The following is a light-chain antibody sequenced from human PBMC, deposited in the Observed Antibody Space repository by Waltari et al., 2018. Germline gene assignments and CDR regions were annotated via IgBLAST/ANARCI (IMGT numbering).Light chain of an antibody. J-gene: IGLJ3*02. CDR2: DVT. CDR1: SRDIGGYNY. CDR3: YSYADTFTWV. V-gene: IGLV2-11*01. Sequence: QSALTQPRSVSGPPGQSVTISCTGTSRDIGGYNYVSWYQQHPGKAPKLIIYDVTKRPSGVPDRFSASKSGNTASLTIAGLQADDEADYYCYSYADTFTWVFGGGTKLTVL.